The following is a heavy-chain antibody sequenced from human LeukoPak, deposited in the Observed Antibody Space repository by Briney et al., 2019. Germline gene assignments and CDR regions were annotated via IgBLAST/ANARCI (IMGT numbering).Heavy chain of an antibody. V-gene: IGHV3-21*01. Sequence: GGSLRLSCAAPEFMFNGCTMNWVRQAPGKGLEWVSAISTSSDYIYYADSVKGRFTISRDNAKDSLYLQMNSLRAEDTAVYYCARGLYVVDYWGQGTLVTVSS. J-gene: IGHJ4*02. CDR3: ARGLYVVDY. D-gene: IGHD2-8*01. CDR2: ISTSSDYI. CDR1: EFMFNGCT.